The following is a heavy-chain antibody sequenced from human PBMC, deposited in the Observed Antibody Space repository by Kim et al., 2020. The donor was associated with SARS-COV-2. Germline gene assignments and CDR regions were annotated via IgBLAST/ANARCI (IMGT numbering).Heavy chain of an antibody. CDR1: GGSFSGYY. D-gene: IGHD4-4*01. CDR3: ARLPRVTPYYYYYYGMDV. J-gene: IGHJ6*04. Sequence: SETLSLTCAVYGGSFSGYYWSWIRQPPGKGLEWIGEINHSGSTNYNPSLKSRVTISVDTSKNQFSLKLSSVTAADTAVYYCARLPRVTPYYYYYYGMDVWPEGTRVTVSS. V-gene: IGHV4-34*01. CDR2: INHSGST.